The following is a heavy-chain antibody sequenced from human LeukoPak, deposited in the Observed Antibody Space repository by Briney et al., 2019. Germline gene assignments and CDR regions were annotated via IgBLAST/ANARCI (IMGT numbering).Heavy chain of an antibody. CDR2: ISSSSSYI. D-gene: IGHD6-19*01. J-gene: IGHJ6*02. V-gene: IGHV3-21*01. CDR3: ARVWQWLRYGMDV. CDR1: GFTFSSYS. Sequence: GGSLRLSCSAAGFTFSSYSMNWVRQAPGKGLEWVSSISSSSSYIYYADSVKGRFTISRDNAKNSLYLQMNSLRAEDTAVYYCARVWQWLRYGMDVWGQGTTVTVSS.